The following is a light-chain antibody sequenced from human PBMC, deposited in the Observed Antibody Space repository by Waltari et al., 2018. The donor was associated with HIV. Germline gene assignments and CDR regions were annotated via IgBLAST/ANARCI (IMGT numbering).Light chain of an antibody. CDR1: QSVSRY. Sequence: EIVLTQSPATLSLSPGERVTLSCRASQSVSRYLGWYQQKSGQAPRRLIYDVSNRATGIPARFSGSGSGTDFALTISSLEPEDFAVYYCQYRSKWLIFGGGTKVEIK. CDR3: QYRSKWLI. J-gene: IGKJ4*01. V-gene: IGKV3-11*01. CDR2: DVS.